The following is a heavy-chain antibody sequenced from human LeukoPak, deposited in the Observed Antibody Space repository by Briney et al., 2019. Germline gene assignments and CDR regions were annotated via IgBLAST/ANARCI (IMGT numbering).Heavy chain of an antibody. D-gene: IGHD3-10*02. V-gene: IGHV3-48*03. CDR2: ISSSGSTI. Sequence: PGGSLRLSCAASGFTFCSYAMSWVRQAPGKGLEWVSYISSSGSTIYYADSVKGRFTISRDNAKNSLYLQMNSLRAEDTAVYYCAELGITMNGGVWGKGTTVTISS. J-gene: IGHJ6*04. CDR1: GFTFCSYA. CDR3: AELGITMNGGV.